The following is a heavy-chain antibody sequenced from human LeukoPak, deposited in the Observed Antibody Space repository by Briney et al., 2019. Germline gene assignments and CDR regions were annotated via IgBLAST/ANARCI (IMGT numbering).Heavy chain of an antibody. CDR3: ARDRSFARKPSGSYHIDY. Sequence: GASVKVSCKASGYTFTGYYMHWVRQAPGQGLEWMGWINPNSGGTNYAQRFQGRVTMTRDTSISTAYMELSRLRSDDTAVYYCARDRSFARKPSGSYHIDYRGQGTLVTVSS. D-gene: IGHD1-26*01. CDR1: GYTFTGYY. CDR2: INPNSGGT. V-gene: IGHV1-2*02. J-gene: IGHJ4*02.